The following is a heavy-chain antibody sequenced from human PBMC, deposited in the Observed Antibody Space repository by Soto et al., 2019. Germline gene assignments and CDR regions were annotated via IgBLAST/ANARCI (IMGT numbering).Heavy chain of an antibody. CDR3: ASPGKDIVVVVAATKDYYYGRDV. Sequence: GASVKVSCKASGGTFSSYAISWVRQAPGQGLEWMGGIIPIFGTANYAQKFQGRVTITADESTSTAYMELSSLRSEDTAVYYCASPGKDIVVVVAATKDYYYGRDVWGQGTTVTVAS. CDR1: GGTFSSYA. CDR2: IIPIFGTA. D-gene: IGHD2-15*01. J-gene: IGHJ6*02. V-gene: IGHV1-69*13.